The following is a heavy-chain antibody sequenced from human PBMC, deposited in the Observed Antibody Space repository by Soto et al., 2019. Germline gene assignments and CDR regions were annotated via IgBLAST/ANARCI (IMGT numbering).Heavy chain of an antibody. V-gene: IGHV1-18*04. CDR1: GYTFTRYG. CDR2: ISAYNGNT. CDR3: ARVDYDFWSGYYSRVPNWFDP. D-gene: IGHD3-3*01. J-gene: IGHJ5*02. Sequence: EASVKVSCKASGYTFTRYGISWVRQAPGQGLEWMGWISAYNGNTNYAQKLQGRVTMTTDTSTSTAYMELRSLRSDDTAVYYCARVDYDFWSGYYSRVPNWFDPWGQGTLVTVSS.